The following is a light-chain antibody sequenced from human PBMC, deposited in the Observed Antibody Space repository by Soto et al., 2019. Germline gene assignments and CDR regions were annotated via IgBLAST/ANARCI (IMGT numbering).Light chain of an antibody. J-gene: IGLJ1*01. Sequence: SALTQPSSLSSAPGQKVTISCSVSTFNIGNNFVSWCQQLPGTAPKVLIYDNNQRPSGIPDRFSASKSGTSATLVITGLQTGDEAVYYCGTWDSTLSAYVFGTGTKVTVL. CDR1: TFNIGNNF. V-gene: IGLV1-51*01. CDR3: GTWDSTLSAYV. CDR2: DNN.